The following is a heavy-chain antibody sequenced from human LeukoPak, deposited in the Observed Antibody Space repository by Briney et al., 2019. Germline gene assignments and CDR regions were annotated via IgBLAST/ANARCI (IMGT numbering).Heavy chain of an antibody. D-gene: IGHD6-6*01. J-gene: IGHJ4*02. CDR3: AKDTGIAARRYYFDY. Sequence: PGGSLRLSCAASGFTFSSYAMHWVRQAPGKGLEWVSAISGSGGSTYYADSVKGRFTISRDNSKNTLYLQMNSLRAEDTAVYYCAKDTGIAARRYYFDYWGQGTLVTVSS. CDR1: GFTFSSYA. CDR2: ISGSGGST. V-gene: IGHV3-23*01.